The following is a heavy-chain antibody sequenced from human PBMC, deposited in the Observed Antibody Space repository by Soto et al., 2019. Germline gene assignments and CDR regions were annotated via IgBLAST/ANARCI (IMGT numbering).Heavy chain of an antibody. CDR3: AGSTWSSWSTFDP. V-gene: IGHV4-30-4*02. CDR1: GGSISSGDYY. Sequence: PSETLSLTCTVSGGSISSGDYYWSWIRQPPGKGLEWIGYIYYSGSTYYNPSLKSRVTISVDTSKNQFSLKLSSVTAADTAVYYWAGSTWSSWSTFDPWGQGTLVTVSS. CDR2: IYYSGST. J-gene: IGHJ5*02. D-gene: IGHD6-13*01.